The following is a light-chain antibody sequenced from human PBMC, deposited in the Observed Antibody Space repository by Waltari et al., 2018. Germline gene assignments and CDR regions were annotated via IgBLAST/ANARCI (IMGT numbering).Light chain of an antibody. Sequence: SALTQPDPVSGSPGQSITISCTGVSSDVGGYEYASWYQQHPGKAPKVIIYDVSNRPSGVSNRFSGSKSGSSASLTISGLQAEDEADYYCSSYTSSTTGIFGGGTKLTVL. CDR3: SSYTSSTTGI. V-gene: IGLV2-14*01. J-gene: IGLJ2*01. CDR2: DVS. CDR1: SSDVGGYEY.